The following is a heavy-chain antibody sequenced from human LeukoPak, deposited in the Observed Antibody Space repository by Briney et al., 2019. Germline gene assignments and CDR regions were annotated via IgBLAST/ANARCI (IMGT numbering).Heavy chain of an antibody. Sequence: ASVKVSCKVSGYTLTELSMHWVRQAPGKGLEWMGGFDPEDGETIYAQNFQGRVTMTEDTSTDTAYMELSSLRSEDTAVYYCASPTMVRGVMDPGLYYFDYWGQGTLVTVSS. J-gene: IGHJ4*02. CDR2: FDPEDGET. CDR3: ASPTMVRGVMDPGLYYFDY. V-gene: IGHV1-24*01. D-gene: IGHD3-10*01. CDR1: GYTLTELS.